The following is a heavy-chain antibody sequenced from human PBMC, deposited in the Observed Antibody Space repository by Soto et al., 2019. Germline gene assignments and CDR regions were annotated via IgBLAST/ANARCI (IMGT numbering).Heavy chain of an antibody. CDR3: ARVSVRGIIFDY. V-gene: IGHV4-59*06. Sequence: SETLSLTCTVSGGSISSYYWSWIRQHPGKGLEWIGYIYYSGSTYYNPSLKSRVTISVDTSKNQFSLKLSSVTAADTAVYYCARVSVRGIIFDYWGQGTLVTVSS. D-gene: IGHD3-10*01. CDR1: GGSISSYY. CDR2: IYYSGST. J-gene: IGHJ4*02.